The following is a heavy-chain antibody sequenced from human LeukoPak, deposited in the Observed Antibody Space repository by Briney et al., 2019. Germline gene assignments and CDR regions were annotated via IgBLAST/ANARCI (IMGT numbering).Heavy chain of an antibody. CDR3: GRCAYYCDSSGYYGAFDI. Sequence: GRCLRLFCAASGFTFSSYEMNSVSQAPGKGLEWVSYISSIGSIIYYADSVKGRLTISRDSAKNSMYLQMNSLRAEDAAVYYCGRCAYYCDSSGYYGAFDIWGQGTMVTVSS. CDR1: GFTFSSYE. V-gene: IGHV3-48*03. CDR2: ISSIGSII. D-gene: IGHD3-22*01. J-gene: IGHJ3*02.